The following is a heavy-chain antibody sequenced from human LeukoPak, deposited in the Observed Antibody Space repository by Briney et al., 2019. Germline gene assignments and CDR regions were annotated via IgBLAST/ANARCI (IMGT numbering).Heavy chain of an antibody. J-gene: IGHJ3*02. CDR2: MNPNSGNT. CDR3: ARGYYYDSRDAFDI. D-gene: IGHD3-22*01. Sequence: ASVKVSCKASGYTLTSYDINWVRQATGQGLEWMGWMNPNSGNTGYAQKFQGRVTMTRNTSISTAYMELSSLRSEDTAVYYCARGYYYDSRDAFDIWGQGTMVTVSS. CDR1: GYTLTSYD. V-gene: IGHV1-8*01.